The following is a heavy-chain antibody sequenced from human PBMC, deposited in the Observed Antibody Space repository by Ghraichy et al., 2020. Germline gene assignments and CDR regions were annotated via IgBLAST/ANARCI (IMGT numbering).Heavy chain of an antibody. Sequence: GGSLRLSCAASGFTFSSYAMSWVRQAPGKGLEWVSAISGSGGSTYYADSVKGRFTISRDNSKNTLYLQMNSLRAEDTAVYYCAKDSPRLFEQLAHLPIDAFDIWGQGTMVTVSS. CDR2: ISGSGGST. V-gene: IGHV3-23*01. CDR1: GFTFSSYA. J-gene: IGHJ3*02. CDR3: AKDSPRLFEQLAHLPIDAFDI. D-gene: IGHD6-6*01.